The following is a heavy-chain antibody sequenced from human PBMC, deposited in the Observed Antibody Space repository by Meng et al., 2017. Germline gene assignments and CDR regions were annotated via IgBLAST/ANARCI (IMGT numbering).Heavy chain of an antibody. CDR2: ISYDGSNK. Sequence: QVQLVGSGGVLVKPGGSLRLSCAASGFTFSDYYMSWIRQAPGKGLEWVAVISYDGSNKYYADSVKGRFTISRDNSKNTLYLQMNSLRAEDTAVYYCARVRGSYYTGNFDYWGQGTLVTVSS. J-gene: IGHJ4*02. CDR3: ARVRGSYYTGNFDY. CDR1: GFTFSDYY. V-gene: IGHV3-30*03. D-gene: IGHD1-26*01.